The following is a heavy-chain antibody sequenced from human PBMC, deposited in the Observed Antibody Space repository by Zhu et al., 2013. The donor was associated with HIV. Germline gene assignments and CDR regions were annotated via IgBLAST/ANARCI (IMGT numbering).Heavy chain of an antibody. J-gene: IGHJ3*02. CDR1: GYSISSGYY. V-gene: IGHV4-38-2*02. D-gene: IGHD3-10*01. CDR2: IYHSGTT. CDR3: ARESGDVLLWSLHAVDI. Sequence: QVQLQESGPGLVKPSETLSLTCTVSGYSISSGYYWGWIRQPPGKGLEWIGSIYHSGTTYYNPSLKSRVTISVDTSKNQFSLKLSSVTAADTAVYYCARESGDVLLWSLHAVDIWGQGQWSPSLQ.